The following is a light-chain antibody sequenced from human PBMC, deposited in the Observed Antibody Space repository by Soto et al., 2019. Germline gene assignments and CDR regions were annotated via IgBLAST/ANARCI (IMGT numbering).Light chain of an antibody. CDR1: QDISNY. CDR2: DAS. J-gene: IGKJ5*01. CDR3: QQYHNLTIT. V-gene: IGKV1-33*01. Sequence: IQMTQSPSSLSASLGDRVTITCQASQDISNYLNWYQQKPGKAPKLLIYDASNLETGVPSRFSGIGSGTDCTFTISSLQKEDSATYDCQQYHNLTITFGQGTRLEIK.